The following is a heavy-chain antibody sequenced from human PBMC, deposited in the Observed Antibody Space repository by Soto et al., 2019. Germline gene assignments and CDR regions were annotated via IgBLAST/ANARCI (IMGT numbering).Heavy chain of an antibody. CDR2: INHSGST. D-gene: IGHD5-12*01. CDR1: GGSFSGYY. CDR3: ARVGDGYNLIGVLDY. J-gene: IGHJ4*02. V-gene: IGHV4-34*01. Sequence: QVQLQQWGAGLLKPSETLSLTCAVYGGSFSGYYCSWIRQPPGKGLEWIGEINHSGSTNYNASLKSRVTISVDTSKNQFSLKLSSVTAADTAVYYCARVGDGYNLIGVLDYWGQGTLVTVSS.